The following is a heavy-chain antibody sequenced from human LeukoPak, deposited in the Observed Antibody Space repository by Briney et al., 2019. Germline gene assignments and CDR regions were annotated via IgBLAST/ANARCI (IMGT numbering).Heavy chain of an antibody. CDR3: ARLPGYDILTGYYKVAFDY. Sequence: GESLKISCKGSGYSFTSYWIGWVRPMPGKGLEWMGIIYPGDSDTRYSPSFQGQVTISADKSISTAYLQWSSLKASDTAMYYCARLPGYDILTGYYKVAFDYWGQGTLVTVSS. CDR1: GYSFTSYW. V-gene: IGHV5-51*01. D-gene: IGHD3-9*01. CDR2: IYPGDSDT. J-gene: IGHJ4*02.